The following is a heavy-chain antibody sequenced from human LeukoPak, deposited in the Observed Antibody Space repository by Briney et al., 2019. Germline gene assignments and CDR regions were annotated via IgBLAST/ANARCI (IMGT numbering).Heavy chain of an antibody. CDR1: GHTFTGYH. CDR3: ARDLVAARLYYYYYYAMDV. J-gene: IGHJ6*02. D-gene: IGHD2-15*01. CDR2: INPNSGGT. V-gene: IGHV1-2*02. Sequence: GASVKVSCKASGHTFTGYHMHWVRQAPGQGLEWMGWINPNSGGTNYAQKFQGRVTMTRDTSISTAYMELSRLRSDDTAVYYCARDLVAARLYYYYYYAMDVWGQGTTVTVSS.